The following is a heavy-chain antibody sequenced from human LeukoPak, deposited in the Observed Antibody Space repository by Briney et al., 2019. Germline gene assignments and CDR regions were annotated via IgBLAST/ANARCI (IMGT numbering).Heavy chain of an antibody. J-gene: IGHJ6*03. CDR3: ARVREDIVVVVAAYYYYYYMDV. D-gene: IGHD2-15*01. V-gene: IGHV3-48*03. CDR1: GFTFSSYE. CDR2: ISSSGSTI. Sequence: GGSLRLSCAASGFTFSSYEMNWVRQAPGKGLEWVSYISSSGSTIYYADSVKGRFTISRDNAKNSLYLQMNSLRAEDTAVYYCARVREDIVVVVAAYYYYYYMDVWGKGTTVTVSS.